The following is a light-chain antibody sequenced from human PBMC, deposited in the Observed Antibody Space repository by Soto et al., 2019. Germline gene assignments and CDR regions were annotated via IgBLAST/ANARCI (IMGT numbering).Light chain of an antibody. CDR2: AAS. CDR3: QQANIFPFT. V-gene: IGKV1-12*01. CDR1: QDINTW. J-gene: IGKJ3*01. Sequence: DSQMTQSPSSISASVGDRVTITCRASQDINTWLAWYQQRPGKAPKLLISAASSLQSGVPSRFSGSGSGTDFTLTISSLQPEDSATYYCQQANIFPFTFGPGTKVDIK.